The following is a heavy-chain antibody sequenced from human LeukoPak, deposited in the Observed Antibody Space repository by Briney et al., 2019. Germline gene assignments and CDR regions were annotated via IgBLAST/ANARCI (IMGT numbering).Heavy chain of an antibody. V-gene: IGHV3-30-3*01. CDR3: ATQVEMATLEA. Sequence: PGGSLRLSCAASGFTFSSYAMHWVRQAPGKGLEWVAVISYDGSNKYYADPVKGRFTISRDNSKNTLYLQMNSLRAEDTAVYYCATQVEMATLEAWGQGTLVTVSS. J-gene: IGHJ5*02. CDR1: GFTFSSYA. D-gene: IGHD5-24*01. CDR2: ISYDGSNK.